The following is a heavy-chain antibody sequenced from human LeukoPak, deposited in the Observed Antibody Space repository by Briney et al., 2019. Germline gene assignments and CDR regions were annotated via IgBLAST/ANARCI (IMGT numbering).Heavy chain of an antibody. Sequence: PGGSLRLSCAASGSTFSSYAMSWVRQAPGKGLEWVSAISGSGGSTYYADSVKGRFTISRDNSKNTLYLQMNSLRAEDTAVYYCAKGCSGYGYVFDIWGQGTMVTVSS. J-gene: IGHJ3*02. D-gene: IGHD5-12*01. CDR2: ISGSGGST. V-gene: IGHV3-23*01. CDR3: AKGCSGYGYVFDI. CDR1: GSTFSSYA.